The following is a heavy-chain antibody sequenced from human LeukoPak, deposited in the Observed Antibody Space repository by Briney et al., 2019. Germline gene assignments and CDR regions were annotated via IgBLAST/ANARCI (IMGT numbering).Heavy chain of an antibody. CDR1: GFNFDYYG. D-gene: IGHD5-12*01. J-gene: IGHJ6*03. V-gene: IGHV3-20*04. CDR2: INWNGGNT. Sequence: GSLRLSCAASGFNFDYYGMSGVRQAPGEGLEWVSGINWNGGNTGYADSVKGRFTISRDNAKNSLYLQMSSLRAEDTALYYCARAYSGYENYYYYYYMDVWGKGTTVTVSS. CDR3: ARAYSGYENYYYYYYMDV.